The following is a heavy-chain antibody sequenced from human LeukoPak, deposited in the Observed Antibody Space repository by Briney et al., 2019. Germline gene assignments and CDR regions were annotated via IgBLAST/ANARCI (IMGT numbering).Heavy chain of an antibody. CDR1: GFTFSSYA. CDR2: ISSSGSTI. Sequence: GGSLRLSCAASGFTFSSYAMSWVRQAPGKGLEWVSYISSSGSTIYYADSVKGRFTISRDNSKNTLYLQMNSLRAEDTAVYYCAKDGRGFAVLAAFDIWGQGTMVTVSS. J-gene: IGHJ3*02. D-gene: IGHD2-15*01. V-gene: IGHV3-48*01. CDR3: AKDGRGFAVLAAFDI.